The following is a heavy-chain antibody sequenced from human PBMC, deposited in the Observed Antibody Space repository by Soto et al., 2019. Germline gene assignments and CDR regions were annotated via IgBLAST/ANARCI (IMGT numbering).Heavy chain of an antibody. CDR3: ARSGCGSTDFDH. V-gene: IGHV4-31*03. CDR2: IYYRCNT. CDR1: GDSIGRGAYY. D-gene: IGHD6-13*01. Sequence: TLSLTCRVSGDSIGRGAYYWTWIRQHPAQGLEWIGYIYYRCNTYYNPSLESRVSISLDTSKNRFSLKLTSVTAADTAVYYCARSGCGSTDFDHWGQGTRVTVSS. J-gene: IGHJ4*02.